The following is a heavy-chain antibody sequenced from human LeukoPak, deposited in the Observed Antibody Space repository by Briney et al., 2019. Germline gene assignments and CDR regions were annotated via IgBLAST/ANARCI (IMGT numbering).Heavy chain of an antibody. CDR2: IWYDGSNK. J-gene: IGHJ4*02. V-gene: IGHV3-33*01. CDR3: AREGTSSWYYFDY. CDR1: GFTFGSYG. D-gene: IGHD6-13*01. Sequence: PGRSLRLSCAASGFTFGSYGMHWVRQAPGKGLEWVAVIWYDGSNKYYADSVKGRFTISRDNSKNTLYLQMNSLRAEDTAVYYCAREGTSSWYYFDYWGRGTLVTVSS.